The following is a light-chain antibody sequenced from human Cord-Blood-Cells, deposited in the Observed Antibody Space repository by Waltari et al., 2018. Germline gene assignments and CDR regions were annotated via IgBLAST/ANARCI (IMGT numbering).Light chain of an antibody. CDR2: DAS. J-gene: IGKJ2*01. CDR3: QQFNSYPYT. V-gene: IGKV1-13*02. Sequence: AIQLTQSPSSLSASVGDRVTITCWASQGISSALAWYQQKPGKAPKLLIYDASSLESGVPSRFSGRGSGTDFTLSISSLQPEDFATYYCQQFNSYPYTFGQGTKLEIK. CDR1: QGISSA.